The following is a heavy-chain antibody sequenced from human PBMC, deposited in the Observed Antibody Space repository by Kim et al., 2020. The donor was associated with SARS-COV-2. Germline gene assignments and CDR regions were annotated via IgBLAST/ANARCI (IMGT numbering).Heavy chain of an antibody. CDR1: GGSISSYY. V-gene: IGHV4-59*01. CDR3: ARDLGSNWNYYYYYGMDV. Sequence: SETLSLTCTVSGGSISSYYWSWIRQPPGRGLEWIGYIYYIGSTNYNPSLKSRVTISVDTSKNQFSLKLSSVTAADTAVYYCARDLGSNWNYYYYYGMDVWGKGTTVTVPS. J-gene: IGHJ6*04. CDR2: IYYIGST. D-gene: IGHD1-20*01.